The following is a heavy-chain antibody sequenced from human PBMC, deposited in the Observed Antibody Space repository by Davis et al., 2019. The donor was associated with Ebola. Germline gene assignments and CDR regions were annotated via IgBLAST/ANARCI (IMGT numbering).Heavy chain of an antibody. CDR2: IYYSGST. Sequence: PSETLSLTCTVSGGSVSSGSYYWSWIRQPPGKGLEWIGYIYYSGSTNYNPSLKSRVTISVDTSKNQFSLKLSSVTAADTAVYYCARTFPFARESWAVPAAISMSWFDPWGQGTLVTVSS. V-gene: IGHV4-61*01. J-gene: IGHJ5*02. CDR1: GGSVSSGSYY. CDR3: ARTFPFARESWAVPAAISMSWFDP. D-gene: IGHD2-2*01.